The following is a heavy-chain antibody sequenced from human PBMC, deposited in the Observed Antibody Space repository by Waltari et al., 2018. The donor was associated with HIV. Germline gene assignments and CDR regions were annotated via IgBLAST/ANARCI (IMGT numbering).Heavy chain of an antibody. CDR1: GFTLSSYW. D-gene: IGHD1-26*01. Sequence: EVRLVESGGGLVQPGGSLRLSCAASGFTLSSYWMHWVRQAPGKGLVWVSRINSDGSTTSYADSVKGRFTIPRDNAKNTLYLQMNSLRAEDTAVYYCAKGGANPIDFWGQGTLVTVSS. V-gene: IGHV3-74*01. CDR3: AKGGANPIDF. J-gene: IGHJ4*02. CDR2: INSDGSTT.